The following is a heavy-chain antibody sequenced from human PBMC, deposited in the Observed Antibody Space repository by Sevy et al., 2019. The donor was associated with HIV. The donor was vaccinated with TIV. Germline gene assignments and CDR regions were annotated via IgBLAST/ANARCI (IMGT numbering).Heavy chain of an antibody. D-gene: IGHD2-8*01. Sequence: GASVKVSCKASGGTFSTYAFNWVRQAPGQGLEWVGGIIPILGTTNYAQKFQGRVSIIADESTGTAYMTLSRLTSEDTAVYYCTKDLMEATMGFDHWGQGALVTVSS. CDR3: TKDLMEATMGFDH. V-gene: IGHV1-69*13. J-gene: IGHJ4*02. CDR1: GGTFSTYA. CDR2: IIPILGTT.